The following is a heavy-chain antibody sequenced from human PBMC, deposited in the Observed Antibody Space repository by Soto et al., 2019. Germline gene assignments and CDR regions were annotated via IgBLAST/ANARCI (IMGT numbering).Heavy chain of an antibody. CDR3: ARVNVTLDL. CDR2: IHYGGNA. V-gene: IGHV4-39*01. J-gene: IGHJ5*02. D-gene: IGHD2-21*02. Sequence: QLQLQESGPGLVGPSETLSLTCTVSGGSINTYNLFWAWVRQPPGKGLEWIASIHYGGNAYYSPSRSTRVTISRDTSKNRVSLELTSVTAADTAVYYCARVNVTLDLWGQGTLVTVSS. CDR1: GGSINTYNLF.